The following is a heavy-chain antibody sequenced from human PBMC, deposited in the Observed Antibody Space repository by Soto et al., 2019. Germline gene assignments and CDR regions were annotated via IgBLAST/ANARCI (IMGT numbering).Heavy chain of an antibody. D-gene: IGHD3-9*01. CDR1: GFTFSSYG. V-gene: IGHV3-30*18. Sequence: QVQLVGSGGGVVQPGRSLRLSCAASGFTFSSYGMHWVRQAPGKGLEWVAVISYDGSNKYYADSVKGRFTISRDNSKNTLYLQMNSLRAEDTAVYYCAKDRTYYDILTGLVDYWGQGTLLTVSS. CDR3: AKDRTYYDILTGLVDY. CDR2: ISYDGSNK. J-gene: IGHJ4*02.